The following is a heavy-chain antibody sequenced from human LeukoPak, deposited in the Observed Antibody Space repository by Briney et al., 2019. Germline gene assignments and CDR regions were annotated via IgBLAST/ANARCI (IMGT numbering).Heavy chain of an antibody. Sequence: SQTLSLTCTVSGGSISSGDYYWSWVRQPPGKGLEWIGEIYHSGSTNYNPSLKSRVTISVDKSKNQFSLKLSSVTAADTAVYYCARDRDYGDYSYYFDYWGQGTLVTVSS. V-gene: IGHV4-30-4*01. D-gene: IGHD4-17*01. J-gene: IGHJ4*02. CDR1: GGSISSGDYY. CDR2: IYHSGST. CDR3: ARDRDYGDYSYYFDY.